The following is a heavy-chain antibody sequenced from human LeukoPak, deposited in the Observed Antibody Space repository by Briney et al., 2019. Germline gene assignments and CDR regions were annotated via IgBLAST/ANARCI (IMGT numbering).Heavy chain of an antibody. Sequence: GGSLRLSCAVSGFTFSSYSMNWVRQAPGKGLEWVSYISSSSSTIYYADSVKGRFTISRDNAKNSLYLQMNSLRAEDTAVYYCAREGLYSRGDDAFDIWGQGTMVTVSS. CDR2: ISSSSSTI. V-gene: IGHV3-48*04. D-gene: IGHD2-8*01. CDR3: AREGLYSRGDDAFDI. J-gene: IGHJ3*02. CDR1: GFTFSSYS.